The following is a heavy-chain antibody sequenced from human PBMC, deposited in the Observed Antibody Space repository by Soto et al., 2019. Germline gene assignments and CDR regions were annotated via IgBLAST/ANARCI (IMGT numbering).Heavy chain of an antibody. J-gene: IGHJ4*02. V-gene: IGHV3-64D*06. CDR3: VKSRGGNNFDFFD. CDR1: GFTFSSYA. CDR2: IRGNGDPP. D-gene: IGHD5-12*01. Sequence: GSLRLSGSASGFTFSSYAMHWVRQGPGKGLEYVSGIRGNGDPPFYADSVKGRFTISRDNSKNTLYLQMSSLSADDTAVYYCVKSRGGNNFDFFDWGQGALVTVSS.